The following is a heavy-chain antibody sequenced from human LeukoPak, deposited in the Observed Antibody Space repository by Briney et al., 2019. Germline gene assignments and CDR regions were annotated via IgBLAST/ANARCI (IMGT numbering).Heavy chain of an antibody. V-gene: IGHV3-48*03. Sequence: GGSLSLSCAASGFTFSSYEMTCVRQAPGRGVEWVSYFSSSGSTIYYADSVKGRFNISRDNDENLLYPQKNSLSAEDTAVYYCATDRTFRVYYYYMDVWGKGTTVTISS. CDR1: GFTFSSYE. J-gene: IGHJ6*03. D-gene: IGHD2-21*01. CDR3: ATDRTFRVYYYYMDV. CDR2: FSSSGSTI.